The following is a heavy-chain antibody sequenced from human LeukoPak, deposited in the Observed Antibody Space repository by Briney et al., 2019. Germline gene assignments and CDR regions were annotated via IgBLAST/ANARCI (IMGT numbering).Heavy chain of an antibody. CDR1: GFTFSSHS. CDR2: ISDDTYNI. Sequence: GVSLRLSCAASGFTFSSHSMSWVRQAPGRGLEWVSFISDDTYNIYYADSVRGRFTVSRDNARDSLYLQLNSLRAEDTAVYYCTRHQRASQYYFDYWGQGTLVTASS. CDR3: TRHQRASQYYFDY. V-gene: IGHV3-48*01. J-gene: IGHJ4*02.